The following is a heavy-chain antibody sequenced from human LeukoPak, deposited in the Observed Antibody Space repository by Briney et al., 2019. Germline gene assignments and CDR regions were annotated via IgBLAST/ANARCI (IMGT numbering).Heavy chain of an antibody. J-gene: IGHJ6*02. V-gene: IGHV4-30-2*01. CDR3: ARDRGDGMDV. Sequence: SETLSLTRAVSGGSISSGGYSWSWIRQPPGKGLEWIGYIYHSGSTYYNPSLKSRVTISVDRSKNQFSLKLSSVTAADTAVYYCARDRGDGMDVWGQGTTVTVSS. CDR2: IYHSGST. CDR1: GGSISSGGYS.